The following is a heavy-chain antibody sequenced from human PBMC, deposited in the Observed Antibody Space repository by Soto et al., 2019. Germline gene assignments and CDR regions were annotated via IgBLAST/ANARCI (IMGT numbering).Heavy chain of an antibody. CDR3: ASPRRGGMTTVNFRTYCYYGMDV. J-gene: IGHJ6*02. D-gene: IGHD4-4*01. V-gene: IGHV4-34*01. Sequence: QVQLQQWGAGLLKPSETLSLTCAVYGGSFSGYYWSWIRQPPGKGLEWIGEVNHGGSTNYNPSLKSRVTISVDTSRNQFSLKLSTVTAADTAVYYCASPRRGGMTTVNFRTYCYYGMDVWGQGTTVTVSS. CDR1: GGSFSGYY. CDR2: VNHGGST.